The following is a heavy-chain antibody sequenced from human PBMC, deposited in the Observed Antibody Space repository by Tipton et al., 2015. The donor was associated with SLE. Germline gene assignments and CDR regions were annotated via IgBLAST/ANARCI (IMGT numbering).Heavy chain of an antibody. J-gene: IGHJ4*02. CDR1: GDSLSGQY. D-gene: IGHD3-3*01. CDR3: ARLRKPYTYGSGGYYIDY. V-gene: IGHV4-34*01. CDR2: VSYSGPS. Sequence: TLSLTCSVYGDSLSGQYWGWVRLPPGKGLEWIAAVSYSGPSTYNPSLRSRVSISLDTSENQFSLRLTSVAAADTAVYHCARLRKPYTYGSGGYYIDYWGQGTLVTVSS.